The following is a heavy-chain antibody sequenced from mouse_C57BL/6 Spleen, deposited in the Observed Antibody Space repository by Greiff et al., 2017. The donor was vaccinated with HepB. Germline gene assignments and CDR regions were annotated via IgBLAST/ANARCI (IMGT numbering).Heavy chain of an antibody. J-gene: IGHJ4*01. CDR3: ARDGYPYYYAMDY. CDR1: GYTFTDYH. V-gene: IGHV1-22*01. D-gene: IGHD2-3*01. CDR2: INPNNGGT. Sequence: EVQLQQSGPELVKPGASVKMSCKASGYTFTDYHMHWVKQSHGKSLEWIGYINPNNGGTSYNQKFKGKATLTVNKSSSTAYMELRSLTSEDSAVYYCARDGYPYYYAMDYWGQGTSVTVSS.